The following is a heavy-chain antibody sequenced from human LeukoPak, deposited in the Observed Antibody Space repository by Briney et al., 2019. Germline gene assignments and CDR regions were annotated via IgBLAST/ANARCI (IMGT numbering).Heavy chain of an antibody. CDR3: AKSTVPAGYYLDY. V-gene: IGHV3-30*18. J-gene: IGHJ4*02. Sequence: PGGSLRLPCAASGFTFSTYGMHWVRQAPGKGLEWVAIISYDGNDKDYADSVRGRFTISRDNSKNTLYLQMNSLRGEDTAVYYCAKSTVPAGYYLDYWGQGILVTVSS. CDR2: ISYDGNDK. CDR1: GFTFSTYG. D-gene: IGHD2-2*01.